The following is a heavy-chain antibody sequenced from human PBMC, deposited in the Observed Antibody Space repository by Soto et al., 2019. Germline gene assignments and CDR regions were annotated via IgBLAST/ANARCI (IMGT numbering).Heavy chain of an antibody. CDR1: GGSISSSSYY. CDR3: ARSPRYDYDFWSGYYYWFDP. J-gene: IGHJ5*02. D-gene: IGHD3-3*01. Sequence: PSETLSLTCTVSGGSISSSSYYWGWIRQPPGKGLEWIGSIYYSGSTYYNPSLKSRVTISVDTSKNQFSLKLSSVTAADTAVYYCARSPRYDYDFWSGYYYWFDPWGQGTLVTVSS. V-gene: IGHV4-39*01. CDR2: IYYSGST.